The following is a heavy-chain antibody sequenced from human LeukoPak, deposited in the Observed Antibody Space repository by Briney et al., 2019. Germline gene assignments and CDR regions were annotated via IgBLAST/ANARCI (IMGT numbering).Heavy chain of an antibody. CDR3: ARDAGSFDY. Sequence: PGGSLRLSCAASGFTFSDYYMSWIRQAPGKGLEWVANIKQDGSEKYYVDSVKGRFTISRDNAKNSLYLQMNSLRAEDTAVYYCARDAGSFDYWGQGTLVTVSS. CDR2: IKQDGSEK. CDR1: GFTFSDYY. J-gene: IGHJ4*02. V-gene: IGHV3-7*01. D-gene: IGHD3-10*01.